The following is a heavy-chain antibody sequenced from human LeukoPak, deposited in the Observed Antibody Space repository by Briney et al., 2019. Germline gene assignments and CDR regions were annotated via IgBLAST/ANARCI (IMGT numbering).Heavy chain of an antibody. D-gene: IGHD4-17*01. CDR2: ISGSGGTI. V-gene: IGHV3-11*04. CDR1: GFTFSDYY. J-gene: IGHJ6*02. CDR3: ARDCAYGDYACYYYGMDV. Sequence: GGSLRLSCAASGFTFSDYYMSWIRQAPGKGLEWVSYISGSGGTIYYADSVKGRFTISRDNAKNSLYLQMNSLRAEDAAVYYCARDCAYGDYACYYYGMDVWGQGTTVTVSS.